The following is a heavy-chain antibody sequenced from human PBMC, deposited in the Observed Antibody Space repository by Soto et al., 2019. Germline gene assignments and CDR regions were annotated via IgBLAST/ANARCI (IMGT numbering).Heavy chain of an antibody. V-gene: IGHV1-58*01. D-gene: IGHD2-15*01. CDR3: AAGLYTYGSCCAFDI. J-gene: IGHJ3*02. Sequence: SVKVSCKASGFTFSNSAVQWVRQARGQRLEWIGWIVVGGGNTNYAPRFQERVTITRDMSTSTGYMELSSLSSEDTAMYYCAAGLYTYGSCCAFDIW. CDR2: IVVGGGNT. CDR1: GFTFSNSA.